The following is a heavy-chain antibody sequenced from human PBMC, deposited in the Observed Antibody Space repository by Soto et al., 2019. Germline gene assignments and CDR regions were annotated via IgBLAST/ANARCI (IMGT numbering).Heavy chain of an antibody. CDR2: IRSKANSYAT. CDR1: GFTFSGSA. J-gene: IGHJ6*02. D-gene: IGHD5-12*01. Sequence: PGGSLRLSCAASGFTFSGSAMHWVRQASGKGLEWVGRIRSKANSYATAYAASVKGRFTISRDDSKNTAYLQMNSLKTEDTAVYYCTRHQRSGDGYRVYYYGMDVWGQGTTVTVSS. V-gene: IGHV3-73*01. CDR3: TRHQRSGDGYRVYYYGMDV.